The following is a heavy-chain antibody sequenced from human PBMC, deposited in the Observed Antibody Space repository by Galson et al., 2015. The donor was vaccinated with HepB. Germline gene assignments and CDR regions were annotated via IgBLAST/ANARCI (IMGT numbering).Heavy chain of an antibody. V-gene: IGHV5-10-1*01. J-gene: IGHJ4*02. D-gene: IGHD3-22*01. CDR3: ARQWDPYYYDSSGYSDDY. Sequence: QSGAEVKKPGESLRISCKGSGYSFTSYWISWVRQMPGKGLEWMGRIDPSDSYTNYSPSFQGHVTISADKSISTAYLQWSSLKASDTAMYYCARQWDPYYYDSSGYSDDYWGQGTLVTVSS. CDR2: IDPSDSYT. CDR1: GYSFTSYW.